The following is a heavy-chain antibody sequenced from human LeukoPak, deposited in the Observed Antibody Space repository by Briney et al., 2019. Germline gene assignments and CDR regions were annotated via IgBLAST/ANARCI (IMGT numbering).Heavy chain of an antibody. CDR1: GFTFSSYA. CDR3: AKSRGESRGASNY. V-gene: IGHV3-23*01. J-gene: IGHJ4*02. Sequence: GGSLRLSCAASGFTFSSYAMNWVRQAPGKGLEWVSFISGSGDTTYYADSVKGRFTISRGKSKNTLYLQMNSLRAEDTAVYYCAKSRGESRGASNYWGQGTLVTVSS. D-gene: IGHD1-26*01. CDR2: ISGSGDTT.